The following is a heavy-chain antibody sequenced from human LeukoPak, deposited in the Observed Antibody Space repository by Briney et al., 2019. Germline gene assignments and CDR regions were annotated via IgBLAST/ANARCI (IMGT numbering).Heavy chain of an antibody. CDR2: VNWNGDGT. CDR3: ARLGGPDYYFYYYMDV. J-gene: IGHJ6*03. D-gene: IGHD1-26*01. V-gene: IGHV3-20*04. CDR1: GFTFHDFA. Sequence: GGSLRLSCAASGFTFHDFAMSWVRQAPGKGLEWVSGVNWNGDGTGYADSVEGRFTISRDNAKNSLYLQMNSLRVDDTALYYCARLGGPDYYFYYYMDVWDKGTTVTVSS.